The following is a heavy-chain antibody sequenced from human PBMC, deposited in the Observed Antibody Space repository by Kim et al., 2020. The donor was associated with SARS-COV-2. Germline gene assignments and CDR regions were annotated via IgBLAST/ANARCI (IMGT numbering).Heavy chain of an antibody. Sequence: GGSLRLSCAASGFNFGNSWMNWVRQPSGKGPEWVANIDRDGTEKNYVDSVKGRFTVSRDNAKFLVYLQMDSLRAEDTAMYYCTIGHYEPWGQGTLVTVSS. CDR1: GFNFGNSW. CDR3: TIGHYEP. V-gene: IGHV3-7*01. CDR2: IDRDGTEK. J-gene: IGHJ5*02.